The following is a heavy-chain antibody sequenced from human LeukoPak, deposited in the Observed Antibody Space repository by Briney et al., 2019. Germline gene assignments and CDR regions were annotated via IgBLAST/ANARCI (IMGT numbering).Heavy chain of an antibody. CDR1: GGSISSYY. CDR3: ARDTKSIAAAGTYRNYYYYGMDV. D-gene: IGHD6-13*01. Sequence: SETLSLTCTVSGGSISSYYWSWIRQPPGKGLEWIGEINHSGSTNYNPSLKSRVTTSVDTSKNQFSLKLSSVTAADTAVYYCARDTKSIAAAGTYRNYYYYGMDVWGQGTTVTVSS. V-gene: IGHV4-34*01. J-gene: IGHJ6*02. CDR2: INHSGST.